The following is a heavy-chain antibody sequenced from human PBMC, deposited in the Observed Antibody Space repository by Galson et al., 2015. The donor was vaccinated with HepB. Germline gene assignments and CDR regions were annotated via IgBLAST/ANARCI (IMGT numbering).Heavy chain of an antibody. Sequence: SDTLSLTCTLSCGSITSSYWSWIRQSPGRGMDWITYIFDSRNTTYHASLKSRATISLDTSKTQFSLRLNSVTAADTAVYYCARQSREYSSGWYLGSFNYMDVWGKGSTVTVSS. CDR1: CGSITSSY. D-gene: IGHD6-19*01. CDR3: ARQSREYSSGWYLGSFNYMDV. J-gene: IGHJ6*03. CDR2: IFDSRNT. V-gene: IGHV4-59*07.